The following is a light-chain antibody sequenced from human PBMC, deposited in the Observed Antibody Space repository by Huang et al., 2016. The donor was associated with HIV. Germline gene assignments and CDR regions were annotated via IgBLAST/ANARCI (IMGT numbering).Light chain of an antibody. V-gene: IGKV3-15*01. CDR2: AAS. Sequence: EIVMTQSPATLSVSPGERATLSCRASQSVSSNLAWYQQKPGQAPRLRIYAASTRATGIQARFSGSGSGTEFTLTISSLQSEDFAVYYCQQYNNWPRTFGQGTKVEIK. CDR1: QSVSSN. J-gene: IGKJ1*01. CDR3: QQYNNWPRT.